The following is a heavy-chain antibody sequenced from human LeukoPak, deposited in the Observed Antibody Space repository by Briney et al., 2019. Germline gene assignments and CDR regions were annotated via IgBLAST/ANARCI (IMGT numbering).Heavy chain of an antibody. J-gene: IGHJ3*02. CDR2: ISAYNGNT. CDR3: AKGSGSYTAFDI. D-gene: IGHD3-10*01. V-gene: IGHV1-18*01. CDR1: SYTFTNYA. Sequence: GASVKVSCKASSYTFTNYAFTWVRQAPGQGLEWMGWISAYNGNTNYAQKLQGRVTMTTDTSTSTAYMELRSLRSDDTAVYYCAKGSGSYTAFDIWGQGTMVTVSS.